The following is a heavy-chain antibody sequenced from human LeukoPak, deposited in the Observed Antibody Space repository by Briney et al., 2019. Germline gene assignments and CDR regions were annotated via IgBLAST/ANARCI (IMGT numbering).Heavy chain of an antibody. CDR2: FYYTGST. D-gene: IGHD3-22*01. J-gene: IGHJ4*02. V-gene: IGHV4-31*03. CDR1: GGSLSSGGYY. CDR3: ARAATSYYYDSSGYLQLDY. Sequence: SETLSLTCTVSGGSLSSGGYYLSWIRQLPGKGLEWIGYFYYTGSTYYTPSLEGRVSISADTSKSQFSLKLRSVTAADTAVYFCARAATSYYYDSSGYLQLDYWGQGTLVTVSS.